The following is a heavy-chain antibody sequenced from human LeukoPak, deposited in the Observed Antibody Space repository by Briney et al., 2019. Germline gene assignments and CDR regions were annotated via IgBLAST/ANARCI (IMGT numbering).Heavy chain of an antibody. CDR1: GFTFSSYS. D-gene: IGHD6-19*01. J-gene: IGHJ6*02. V-gene: IGHV3-21*01. CDR3: ARRYSSGWYGFHDYYYGMDV. Sequence: GGSLRLSCAASGFTFSSYSMNWVRQAPGKGLEWVSSISSSSSYIYYADSVKGRFTISRDNAKNSLYLQMNSLRAEDTAVYCCARRYSSGWYGFHDYYYGMDVWGQGTTVTVSS. CDR2: ISSSSSYI.